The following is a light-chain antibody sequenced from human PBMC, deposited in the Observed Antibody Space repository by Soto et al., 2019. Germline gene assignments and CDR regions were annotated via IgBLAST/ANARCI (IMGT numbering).Light chain of an antibody. Sequence: QSALTQPASVSGSPGQSITISCTGTSSDIGGHKYVSWYQQHPDKAPKVLIFEVSNRPSGISNRFSGSKSGNTASLTISGLQAEAEADYYCSSYTSSNTSVVFGGGTQLTVL. V-gene: IGLV2-14*01. CDR3: SSYTSSNTSVV. CDR2: EVS. J-gene: IGLJ2*01. CDR1: SSDIGGHKY.